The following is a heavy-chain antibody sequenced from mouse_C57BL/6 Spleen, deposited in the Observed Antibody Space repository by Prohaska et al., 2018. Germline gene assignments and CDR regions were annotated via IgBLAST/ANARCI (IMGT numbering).Heavy chain of an antibody. V-gene: IGHV1-18*01. Sequence: HGKSLEWIGDINPNNGGTIYNQKFKGKATLTVDKSSSTAYMELRSLTSEDTAVYYCARSSYYYGSSPWYFDVWGTGTTVTVSS. CDR3: ARSSYYYGSSPWYFDV. D-gene: IGHD1-1*01. J-gene: IGHJ1*03. CDR2: INPNNGGT.